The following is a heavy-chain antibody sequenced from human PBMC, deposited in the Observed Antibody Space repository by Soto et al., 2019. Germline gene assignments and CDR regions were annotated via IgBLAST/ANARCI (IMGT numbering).Heavy chain of an antibody. D-gene: IGHD2-2*01. J-gene: IGHJ6*02. CDR2: INPNSGGT. Sequence: ASVKVSCKASGYTFTGYYMHWVQQAPGQGLEWMGWINPNSGGTNYAQKFQGRVTMTRDTSISTAYMELSRLRSDDTAVYYCARVRPCSSTSCPYYGMDVWGQGTTVTVSS. V-gene: IGHV1-2*02. CDR1: GYTFTGYY. CDR3: ARVRPCSSTSCPYYGMDV.